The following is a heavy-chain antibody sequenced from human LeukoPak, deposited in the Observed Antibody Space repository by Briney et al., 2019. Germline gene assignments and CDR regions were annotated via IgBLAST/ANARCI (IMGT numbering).Heavy chain of an antibody. V-gene: IGHV3-30*02. Sequence: GGSLRLSCAASGFTFCSFGMEWIRQAQGMGLEWVVFIRYDGSNKYYADSVKGRFTISRDNSKNTLYLQMNSLRAEDTAVYYCAKSFFSGSYSPHDYYFMDVWGKGTTVTVS. J-gene: IGHJ6*03. CDR2: IRYDGSNK. D-gene: IGHD1-26*01. CDR1: GFTFCSFG. CDR3: AKSFFSGSYSPHDYYFMDV.